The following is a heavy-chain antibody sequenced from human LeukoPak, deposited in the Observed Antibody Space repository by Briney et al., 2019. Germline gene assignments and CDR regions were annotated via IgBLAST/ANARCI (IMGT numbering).Heavy chain of an antibody. Sequence: ASVTVSCKASGHTFTTYYVHWVRQAPGQGLEWMGLINPSGGSTTYAQKFRGRLTMTRDMSTSTVYMELSSLRSEDTAVYYCARGSRPVYNLLTGKRYFDYWGQGTLLTVSS. D-gene: IGHD3-9*01. CDR1: GHTFTTYY. V-gene: IGHV1-46*01. CDR3: ARGSRPVYNLLTGKRYFDY. J-gene: IGHJ4*02. CDR2: INPSGGST.